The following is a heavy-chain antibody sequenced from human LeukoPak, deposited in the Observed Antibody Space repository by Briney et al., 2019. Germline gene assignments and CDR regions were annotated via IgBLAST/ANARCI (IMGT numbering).Heavy chain of an antibody. Sequence: ASVKVSCKASGCTFISYDISWVRQAPGQGLEWMGWISAYNGNTNYAQKLQGRVTMTTDTSTSTAYMELRSLRSDDTAVYYCARYSSSWYWFDPWGQGTLVTVSS. D-gene: IGHD6-13*01. CDR2: ISAYNGNT. CDR3: ARYSSSWYWFDP. J-gene: IGHJ5*02. V-gene: IGHV1-18*01. CDR1: GCTFISYD.